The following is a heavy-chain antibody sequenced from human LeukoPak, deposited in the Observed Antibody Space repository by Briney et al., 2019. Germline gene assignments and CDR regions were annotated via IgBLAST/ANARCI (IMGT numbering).Heavy chain of an antibody. CDR3: ARGVAAAVYDAFDI. V-gene: IGHV4-61*02. Sequence: SSQTLSLTCTVSGGSISSGSYYWSWIRQPAGKGLEWIGRIYTSGSTNYNPSLESRVTISVDTSKNQFSLKLSSVTAADTAVYYCARGVAAAVYDAFDIWGQGTMVTVSS. CDR2: IYTSGST. J-gene: IGHJ3*02. CDR1: GGSISSGSYY. D-gene: IGHD6-13*01.